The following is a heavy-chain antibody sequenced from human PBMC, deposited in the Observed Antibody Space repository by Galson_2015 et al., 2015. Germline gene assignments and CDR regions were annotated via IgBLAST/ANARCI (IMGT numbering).Heavy chain of an antibody. D-gene: IGHD2-21*01. J-gene: IGHJ2*01. CDR2: IYYSGST. CDR1: GGSISSGGYY. CDR3: ARLAYCGGDCYPPYWYFDL. Sequence: TLSLTCTVSGGSISSGGYYWSWIRQHPGKGLEWIGYIYYSGSTYYNPSLKSLVTISVDTSKNQFSLKLSSVTAADTAVYYCARLAYCGGDCYPPYWYFDLWGRGTLVTVSS. V-gene: IGHV4-31*01.